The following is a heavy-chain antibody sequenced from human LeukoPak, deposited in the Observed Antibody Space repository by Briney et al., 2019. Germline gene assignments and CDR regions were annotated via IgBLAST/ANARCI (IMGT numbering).Heavy chain of an antibody. D-gene: IGHD2-15*01. CDR3: ARKLGYCSGGSCYLCDY. CDR2: ISAYKGNT. V-gene: IGHV1-18*01. CDR1: GYTFTSYG. Sequence: ASVKVSCKASGYTFTSYGISWVRRAPGQGLEWMGWISAYKGNTNYAQKLQGRVTVTTDTSTSTAYMELRSLRSDDTAVYYCARKLGYCSGGSCYLCDYWGQGTLVTVSS. J-gene: IGHJ4*02.